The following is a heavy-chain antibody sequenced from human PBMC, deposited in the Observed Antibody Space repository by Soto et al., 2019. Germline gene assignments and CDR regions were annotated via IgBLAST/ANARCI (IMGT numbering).Heavy chain of an antibody. Sequence: EVQLVESGGGLVKPGGSLRLSCAASGFSFSDYSMNWVRQAPGKGLEWVSSISGSSSYIYYADSLKGRFTVSRDNAKKSLDLQMNSLRAEDTAMYYCARDGAYCSGTGCRDYYHYMDVWGKGTTVTVSS. D-gene: IGHD2-2*01. J-gene: IGHJ6*03. V-gene: IGHV3-21*01. CDR3: ARDGAYCSGTGCRDYYHYMDV. CDR1: GFSFSDYS. CDR2: ISGSSSYI.